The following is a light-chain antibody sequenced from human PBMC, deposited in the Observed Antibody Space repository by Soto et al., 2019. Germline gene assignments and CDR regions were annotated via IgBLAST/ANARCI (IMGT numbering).Light chain of an antibody. V-gene: IGLV1-40*01. J-gene: IGLJ2*01. CDR2: DNT. CDR1: RSNIGAGSN. Sequence: QSVLTQPPSVSGAPGQRVTISCTGSRSNIGAGSNVHWYQHLPGTAPKLLIYDNTNRPSGAPDRFSGSKSDTSASLAITGLQAEDEADYYCQSYDNSLRAVLFGGGTKLTVL. CDR3: QSYDNSLRAVL.